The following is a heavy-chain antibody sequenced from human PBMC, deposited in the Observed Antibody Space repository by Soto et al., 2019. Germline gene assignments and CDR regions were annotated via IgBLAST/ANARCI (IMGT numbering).Heavy chain of an antibody. Sequence: ASVKVSCKASGYTFTSYDINWVRQATGQGLEWMGWMNPNSGKTGYAQKFQGRVTMTRNTSISTAYMELSSLRSEDTAVYYCARGQAIFLGSYMDVWGKGTTVTVSS. CDR3: ARGQAIFLGSYMDV. CDR2: MNPNSGKT. D-gene: IGHD3-3*01. J-gene: IGHJ6*03. CDR1: GYTFTSYD. V-gene: IGHV1-8*01.